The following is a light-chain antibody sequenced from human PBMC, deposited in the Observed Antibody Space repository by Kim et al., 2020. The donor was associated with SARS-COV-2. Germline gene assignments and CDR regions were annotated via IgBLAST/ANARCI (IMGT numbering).Light chain of an antibody. V-gene: IGKV3-15*01. J-gene: IGKJ2*01. Sequence: EIVMTQSPVTLSVSPGERATLSCRASQSVYSNLAWYQQKPGQTPRLLIYDASKRATGVPARFSGSGSGTEFTLTISSLQSGDFAVYYCQQYNKWPVFGQGTKLEI. CDR1: QSVYSN. CDR2: DAS. CDR3: QQYNKWPV.